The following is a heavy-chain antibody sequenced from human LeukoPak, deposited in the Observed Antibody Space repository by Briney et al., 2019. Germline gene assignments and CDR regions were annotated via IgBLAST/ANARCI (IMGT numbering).Heavy chain of an antibody. CDR1: GYTFTSNY. D-gene: IGHD2-15*01. CDR3: ARDGEYCSGSYFEY. CDR2: IYPRDGST. V-gene: IGHV1-46*01. Sequence: VASVKVSCKASGYTFTSNYIHWVRQAPGQGLEWMGMIYPRDGSTSYAQKFQGRVTMTRDTSTSTFYMELRSLKSEDTAVYYCARDGEYCSGSYFEYWGQGTLVTVSS. J-gene: IGHJ4*02.